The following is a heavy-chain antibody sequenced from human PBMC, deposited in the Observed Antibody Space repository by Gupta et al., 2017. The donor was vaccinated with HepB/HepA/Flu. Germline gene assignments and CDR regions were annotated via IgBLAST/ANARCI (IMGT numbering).Heavy chain of an antibody. Sequence: QVHLQESGPGLVEPSETLSLTCTVSGGSIANYYGGWVRQPPGKGLEWIGYIFSSGFTSYKSSLKSRVTISVDTSKNEFSLKVTSVTAADTAVYYCARAGHNFDVEYWGQGTLVTVSS. CDR1: GGSIANYY. J-gene: IGHJ4*02. CDR2: IFSSGFT. CDR3: ARAGHNFDVEY. V-gene: IGHV4-59*01. D-gene: IGHD1-20*01.